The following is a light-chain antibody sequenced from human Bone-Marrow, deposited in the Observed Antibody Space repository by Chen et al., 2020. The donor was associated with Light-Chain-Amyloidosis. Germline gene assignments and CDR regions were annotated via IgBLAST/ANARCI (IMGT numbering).Light chain of an antibody. V-gene: IGLV3-25*03. CDR3: QSADSSGTYEVI. Sequence: SYELTQPPSVSVSPGQTARITCSGDDLPTKYAYWCQQKPGQAPVLVIHRDTERPSGISERFSGSSSGTTATLTNSGVQAEVEGDYHCQSADSSGTYEVIFGRGTKLTVL. J-gene: IGLJ2*01. CDR2: RDT. CDR1: DLPTKY.